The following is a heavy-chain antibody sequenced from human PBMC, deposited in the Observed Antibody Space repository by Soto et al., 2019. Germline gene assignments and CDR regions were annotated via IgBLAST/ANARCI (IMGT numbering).Heavy chain of an antibody. Sequence: GGSLRLSCAASGFTFSSYAMHWVRQAPGKGLEWVAVISYDGSNKYYADSVKGRFTISRDNSKNTLYLQMNSMRAEDTAVYYCTIKLGPSDYWGQGT. J-gene: IGHJ4*02. CDR2: ISYDGSNK. V-gene: IGHV3-30-3*01. CDR1: GFTFSSYA. CDR3: TIKLGPSDY. D-gene: IGHD3-3*01.